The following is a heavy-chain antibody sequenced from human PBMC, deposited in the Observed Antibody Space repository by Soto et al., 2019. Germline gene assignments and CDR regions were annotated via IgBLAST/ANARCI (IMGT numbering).Heavy chain of an antibody. J-gene: IGHJ6*02. CDR2: MKSYLGGGTT. V-gene: IGHV3-15*07. Sequence: EVQLVESGGGLVTPGGSLRLSCTGTGFSFSTAWMNWVRQAPGKGLEWVGRMKSYLGGGTTDYAATVQGRFTIKRDDSKTTLYLQMNSLKFEDTALYLFIWQQDFYYGKAVWGQGPTVNVSS. CDR3: IWQQDFYYGKAV. D-gene: IGHD6-13*01. CDR1: GFSFSTAW.